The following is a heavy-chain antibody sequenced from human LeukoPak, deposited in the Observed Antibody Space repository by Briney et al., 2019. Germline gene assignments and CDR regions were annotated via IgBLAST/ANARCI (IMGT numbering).Heavy chain of an antibody. J-gene: IGHJ2*01. CDR3: ARRVRGRDNRYFDL. V-gene: IGHV4-39*01. Sequence: PSETLSLTCTVSGGSISSSSYYWGWIRQPPGKGLEWIGSIYYSGSTYYNPSLESRVTISADTSNNQFSLKLTSVTAADTAVFHCARRVRGRDNRYFDLWGRGTLITVSS. CDR1: GGSISSSSYY. CDR2: IYYSGST. D-gene: IGHD2-21*01.